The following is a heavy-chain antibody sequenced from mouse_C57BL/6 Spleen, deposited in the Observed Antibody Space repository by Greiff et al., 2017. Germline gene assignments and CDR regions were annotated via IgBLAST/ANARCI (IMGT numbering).Heavy chain of an antibody. CDR2: IYPGDGDT. J-gene: IGHJ3*01. D-gene: IGHD1-1*02. Sequence: VQLQESGPELVKPGASVKISCKASGYAFSSSWMNWVKQRPGKGLEWIGRIYPGDGDTNYNGKFKGKATLTADKSSSTAYMQLSSLTSEDSAVYFCARGALSFAYWGQGTLVTVSA. CDR3: ARGALSFAY. V-gene: IGHV1-82*01. CDR1: GYAFSSSW.